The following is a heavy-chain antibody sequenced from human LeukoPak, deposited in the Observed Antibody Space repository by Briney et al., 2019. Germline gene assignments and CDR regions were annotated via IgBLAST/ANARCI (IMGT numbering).Heavy chain of an antibody. CDR2: IYYSGST. V-gene: IGHV4-39*07. D-gene: IGHD4-17*01. CDR3: ASTPPPYGDYVAWFDP. J-gene: IGHJ5*02. Sequence: SETLSLTCTVSGGSISSSRDYWGWIRQPPGKGLEWIGSIYYSGSTYYNPSLKSRVTISVDTSKNQFSLKLSSVTAADTAVYYCASTPPPYGDYVAWFDPWGQGTLVTVSS. CDR1: GGSISSSRDY.